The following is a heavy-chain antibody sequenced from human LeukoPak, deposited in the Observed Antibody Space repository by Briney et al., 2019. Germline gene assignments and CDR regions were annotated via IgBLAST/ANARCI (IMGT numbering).Heavy chain of an antibody. CDR2: IYYSGST. CDR1: GGSISSYY. V-gene: IGHV4-59*08. J-gene: IGHJ4*02. Sequence: SETLSLTCTVSGGSISSYYWSWIRQPPGKGLEWIGYIYYSGSTNYNPSLKSRVTISVDTSKNQFSLKLSSVTAADTAVYYCARRWPGYCSSTSCYDREYYFDYSGQGTLVTVSS. D-gene: IGHD2-2*01. CDR3: ARRWPGYCSSTSCYDREYYFDY.